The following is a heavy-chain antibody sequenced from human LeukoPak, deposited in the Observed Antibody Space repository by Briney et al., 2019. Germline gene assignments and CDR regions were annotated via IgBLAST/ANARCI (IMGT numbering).Heavy chain of an antibody. CDR1: GGSISSGDYY. V-gene: IGHV4-30-4*08. CDR3: ARVQCSSTSCSGRGAFDI. Sequence: SETLSLTCTVSGGSISSGDYYWSWIRQPPGKGLEWIVDIYYSGSTYYNPSLKSRVTISVDTSKNQFSLKLSSVTAADTAVYYCARVQCSSTSCSGRGAFDIWGQGTMVTVSS. J-gene: IGHJ3*02. CDR2: IYYSGST. D-gene: IGHD2-2*01.